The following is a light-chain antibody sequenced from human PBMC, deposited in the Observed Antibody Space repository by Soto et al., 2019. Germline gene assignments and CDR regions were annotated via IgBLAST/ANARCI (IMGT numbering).Light chain of an antibody. CDR2: WAS. Sequence: DIVMTQSPDSLAVSLGERATINCKSSQSVLYSSNNKNYLAWYQQKPGQPPKLLIYWASTRESGVPDRFSGSESGTDFALTISSLQAEDVAVYYCQQYDSTPPTFGQGTKVEIK. CDR1: QSVLYSSNNKNY. V-gene: IGKV4-1*01. CDR3: QQYDSTPPT. J-gene: IGKJ1*01.